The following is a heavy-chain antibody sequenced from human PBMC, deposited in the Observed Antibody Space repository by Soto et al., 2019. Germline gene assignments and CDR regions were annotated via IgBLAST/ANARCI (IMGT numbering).Heavy chain of an antibody. J-gene: IGHJ4*02. CDR1: GFTFSSYA. CDR2: ISYDGSNK. Sequence: GGSLRLSCAASGFTFSSYAMHWVRQAPGKGLEWVAVISYDGSNKYYADSVKGRFTISRDNSKNTLYLQMNSLRAEDTAVYYCARDPLDGSGSPYYFDYWGQGTLVTVSS. D-gene: IGHD3-10*01. V-gene: IGHV3-30-3*01. CDR3: ARDPLDGSGSPYYFDY.